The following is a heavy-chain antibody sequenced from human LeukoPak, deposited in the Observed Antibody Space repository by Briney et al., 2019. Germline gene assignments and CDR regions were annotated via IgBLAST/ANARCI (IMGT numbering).Heavy chain of an antibody. CDR2: INPNSGGT. J-gene: IGHJ5*02. Sequence: ASVKVSCKASGYTFTGYYMHWARQAPGQGLEWMGWINPNSGGTNYAQKFQGWVTMTRDTSISTAYMELSRLRSDDTAVYYCARDRGYCTSGVCYTSSFDPWGQGTLVTVSS. CDR3: ARDRGYCTSGVCYTSSFDP. D-gene: IGHD2-8*01. V-gene: IGHV1-2*04. CDR1: GYTFTGYY.